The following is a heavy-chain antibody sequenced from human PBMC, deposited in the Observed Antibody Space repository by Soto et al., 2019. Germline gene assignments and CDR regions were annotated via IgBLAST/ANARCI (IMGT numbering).Heavy chain of an antibody. D-gene: IGHD5-12*01. CDR3: ARADRRGSQDAFDI. Sequence: PWWYLRLSCAASGFTFSTYSMSWFRQAPGKGLEWVSSVNVNSDYIYYADSVKGRFTISRDNAKTSLYLQMNSLGVEDTAVYFFARADRRGSQDAFDIRGQGNMVTVS. V-gene: IGHV3-21*01. CDR2: VNVNSDYI. CDR1: GFTFSTYS. J-gene: IGHJ3*02.